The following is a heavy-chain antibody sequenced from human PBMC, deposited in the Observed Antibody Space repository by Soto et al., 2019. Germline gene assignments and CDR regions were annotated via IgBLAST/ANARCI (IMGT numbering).Heavy chain of an antibody. Sequence: SVKVSCKASGGTFSSYAISWVRQAPGQGLEWMGGIIPIFGTANYAQKFQGRVTITADKSTSTAYMELSSLRSEDTAVYYCARSLRLQLARYYFDCWGQGTLVTVSS. CDR2: IIPIFGTA. CDR3: ARSLRLQLARYYFDC. D-gene: IGHD6-6*01. V-gene: IGHV1-69*06. J-gene: IGHJ4*02. CDR1: GGTFSSYA.